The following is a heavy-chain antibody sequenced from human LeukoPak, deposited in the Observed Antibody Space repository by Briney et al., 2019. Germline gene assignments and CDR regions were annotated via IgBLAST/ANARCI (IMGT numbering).Heavy chain of an antibody. J-gene: IGHJ4*02. V-gene: IGHV3-23*01. CDR3: AKTGLYSSSSRGYFDY. Sequence: PGGSLRFSCAASGFTFSNYVMGWVRQPPGEGLQWVSVISGSGITTYYARSVKGRFTISRDNSKNTLYLQMNNLRAEDTAIYYCAKTGLYSSSSRGYFDYWGQGTLVTASS. CDR1: GFTFSNYV. D-gene: IGHD6-6*01. CDR2: ISGSGITT.